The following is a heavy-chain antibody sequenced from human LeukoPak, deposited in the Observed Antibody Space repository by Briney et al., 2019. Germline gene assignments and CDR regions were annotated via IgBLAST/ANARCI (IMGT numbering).Heavy chain of an antibody. D-gene: IGHD4-23*01. CDR3: ARQGYSGHSQGAADY. V-gene: IGHV1-18*01. J-gene: IGHJ4*02. Sequence: ASVKVSCKASGYTFTGYGISWVRQAPGQGLEWMGWISGYNGNTNYAQKFQGRVTMTTDTSTSTAYMELRSLRSDDTAVYYCARQGYSGHSQGAADYWGQGTLVTVSS. CDR1: GYTFTGYG. CDR2: ISGYNGNT.